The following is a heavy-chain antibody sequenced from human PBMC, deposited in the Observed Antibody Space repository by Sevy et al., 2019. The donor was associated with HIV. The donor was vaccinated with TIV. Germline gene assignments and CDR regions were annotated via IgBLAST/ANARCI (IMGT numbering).Heavy chain of an antibody. CDR1: GFTFSSYA. V-gene: IGHV3-23*01. CDR2: ISGPSGST. D-gene: IGHD5-18*01. J-gene: IGHJ5*02. CDR3: AKDRDAYSLNWFDP. Sequence: GESLKISCAASGFTFSSYAMSWVRQAPGKGLEWVSGISGPSGSTYYADSVKGRFTISRDNSKNTLYLQMNSLRAEDTAVYYCAKDRDAYSLNWFDPWGQGTLVTVSS.